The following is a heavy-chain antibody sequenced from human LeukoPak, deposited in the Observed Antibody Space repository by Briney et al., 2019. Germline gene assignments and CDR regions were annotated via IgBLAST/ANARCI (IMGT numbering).Heavy chain of an antibody. CDR1: GGSISSYY. CDR3: ARDLRRFSLYGPSFDY. CDR2: IYTSGST. Sequence: SETLSLTCTVSGGSISSYYWSWIRQPAGKGLEWIGRIYTSGSTNYSPSLKSRVTMSVDTSKNQFSLKLSSVTAADTAVYYCARDLRRFSLYGPSFDYWGQGTLVTVSS. J-gene: IGHJ4*02. V-gene: IGHV4-4*07. D-gene: IGHD3-10*01.